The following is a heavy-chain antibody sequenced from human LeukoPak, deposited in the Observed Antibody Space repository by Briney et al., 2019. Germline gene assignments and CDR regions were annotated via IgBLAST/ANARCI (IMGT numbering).Heavy chain of an antibody. D-gene: IGHD1-1*01. Sequence: ASVKVSCKVSGYNLSEFSMHWVRQAPGKGLEWMGGFDPEDGETIYAQKFQGRVTMTEDTSTDTAYMELSSLRSEDTAVYYCALFPTGTTTNWGQGTLVTVSS. CDR2: FDPEDGET. CDR1: GYNLSEFS. J-gene: IGHJ4*02. CDR3: ALFPTGTTTN. V-gene: IGHV1-24*01.